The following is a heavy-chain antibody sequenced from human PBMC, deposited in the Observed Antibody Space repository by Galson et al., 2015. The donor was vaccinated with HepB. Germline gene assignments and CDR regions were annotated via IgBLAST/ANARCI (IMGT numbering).Heavy chain of an antibody. J-gene: IGHJ2*01. CDR2: IYYSGST. D-gene: IGHD5-18*01. CDR3: ARDSGYSYGGRYFDL. V-gene: IGHV4-59*01. CDR1: GGSISSYY. Sequence: LSLTCTVSGGSISSYYWSWIRQPPGKGLEWIGYIYYSGSTNYNPSLKSRVTISVDTSKNQFSLKLSSVTAADTAVYYCARDSGYSYGGRYFDLWGRGTLV.